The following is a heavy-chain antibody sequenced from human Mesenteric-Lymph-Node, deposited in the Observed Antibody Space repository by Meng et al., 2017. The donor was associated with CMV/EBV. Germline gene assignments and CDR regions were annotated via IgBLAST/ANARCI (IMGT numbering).Heavy chain of an antibody. J-gene: IGHJ4*02. V-gene: IGHV1-18*01. CDR2: ISAYNGTT. D-gene: IGHD5-12*01. CDR3: ARDWVNSGYSKIDY. CDR1: GYTFNYYG. Sequence: ASVKVSCKTSGYTFNYYGISWVRQAPGQGLECMGWISAYNGTTDSAQKFQGRVTLTTDTSTSTAYMEVRGLRSDDTAVYYCARDWVNSGYSKIDYWGQGTLVTISS.